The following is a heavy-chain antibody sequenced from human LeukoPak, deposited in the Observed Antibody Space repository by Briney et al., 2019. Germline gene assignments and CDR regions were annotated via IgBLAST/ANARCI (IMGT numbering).Heavy chain of an antibody. CDR3: AKYSYGYPNWFDP. Sequence: SETLSLTCAVYGGSFSGYYWSWIRQPPGKGLEWIGEINHSGSTNYNPSLKSRVTISVDTSENQFSLKLSSVTAADTAMYYCAKYSYGYPNWFDPWGQGTLVTVSS. V-gene: IGHV4-34*01. CDR1: GGSFSGYY. CDR2: INHSGST. D-gene: IGHD5-18*01. J-gene: IGHJ5*02.